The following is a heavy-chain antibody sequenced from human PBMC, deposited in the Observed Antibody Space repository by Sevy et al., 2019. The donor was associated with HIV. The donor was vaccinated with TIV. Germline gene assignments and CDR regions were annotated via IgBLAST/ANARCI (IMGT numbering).Heavy chain of an antibody. J-gene: IGHJ4*02. CDR3: ARVDCTSNSCYSRRGYFVGEYFFNY. V-gene: IGHV3-11*01. CDR1: GFTFRDYH. D-gene: IGHD2-2*01. Sequence: GGSLRLSCEASGFTFRDYHMNWIRQAPGKGLEWVSYMSRGGTTVYYADSVKGRFTISRDNAKRSLYLQMNSLGAEDTAVYFCARVDCTSNSCYSRRGYFVGEYFFNYWGQGTLVTVSS. CDR2: MSRGGTTV.